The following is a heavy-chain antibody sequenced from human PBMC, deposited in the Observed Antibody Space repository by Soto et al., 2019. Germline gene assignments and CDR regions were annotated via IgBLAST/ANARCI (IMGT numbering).Heavy chain of an antibody. CDR2: LSYDGSNK. Sequence: QVQLVESGGGVVQPGRSLRLSCAASGFTFSSYGMHWVRQAPGKGLEWVAVLSYDGSNKYYADSVKGRFTISRDNSKNTLYLQMNSLRAEDTAVYYCAKDPERRYSYGHYFDYWGQGTLVTVSS. CDR1: GFTFSSYG. J-gene: IGHJ4*02. CDR3: AKDPERRYSYGHYFDY. V-gene: IGHV3-30*18. D-gene: IGHD5-18*01.